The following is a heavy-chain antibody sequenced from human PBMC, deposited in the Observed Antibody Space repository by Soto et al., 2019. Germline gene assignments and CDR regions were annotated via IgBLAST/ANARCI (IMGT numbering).Heavy chain of an antibody. CDR1: GFPFSSYA. J-gene: IGHJ3*02. CDR3: AKGVLILTGYYWGSRGAFDI. Sequence: PGGSLRLSCAASGFPFSSYAMSWVRQAPGKGLDWVSIITSDGGTYYADSVKGRFTISRDNSKNTLYLQMNSLRAEDTAVYYCAKGVLILTGYYWGSRGAFDIWGQGTMVTVSS. D-gene: IGHD3-9*01. CDR2: ITSDGGT. V-gene: IGHV3-23*01.